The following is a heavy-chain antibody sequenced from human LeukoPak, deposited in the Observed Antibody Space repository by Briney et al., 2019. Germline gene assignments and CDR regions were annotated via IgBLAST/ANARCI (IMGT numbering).Heavy chain of an antibody. Sequence: ASVKVSCKASGDTFTNYDINWVRQATGQGLEWLGWASTDSGNSDSAQKFQGRITLTRDTFISTVFLELRNLRSDDTAVYYCARGVSRGVDYWGQGTLVTVSS. V-gene: IGHV1-8*02. CDR3: ARGVSRGVDY. CDR1: GDTFTNYD. J-gene: IGHJ4*02. D-gene: IGHD3-16*01. CDR2: ASTDSGNS.